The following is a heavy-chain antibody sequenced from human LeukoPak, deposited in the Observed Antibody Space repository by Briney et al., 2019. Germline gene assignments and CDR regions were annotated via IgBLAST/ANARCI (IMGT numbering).Heavy chain of an antibody. CDR3: ASRTRFLEWLLQGHWFDP. CDR1: GGSFSGYY. Sequence: SETLSLTCAVYGGSFSGYYWSWIRQPPGKGLEWIGEINHSGSTNYNPSLKSRVTISVDTSKNQFSLKLSSVTAADTAVYYCASRTRFLEWLLQGHWFDPWGQGTLVTVSS. D-gene: IGHD3-3*01. J-gene: IGHJ5*02. V-gene: IGHV4-34*01. CDR2: INHSGST.